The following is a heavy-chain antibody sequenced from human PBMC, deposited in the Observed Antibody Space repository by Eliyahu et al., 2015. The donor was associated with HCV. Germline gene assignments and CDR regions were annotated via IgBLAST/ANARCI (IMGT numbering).Heavy chain of an antibody. J-gene: IGHJ4*02. CDR3: TSGMTAITTIDY. D-gene: IGHD4-11*01. V-gene: IGHV5-51*01. Sequence: EVQLVQSGAEVKKPGESLKISCKGSGYTFTTYWVGWVRQMPGKGLEWMGIIYPGDSDTRYSPSFQGQVSISADKSITTAYLQWSSLKASDTAMYYCTSGMTAITTIDYWGQGTLVTVSS. CDR2: IYPGDSDT. CDR1: GYTFTTYW.